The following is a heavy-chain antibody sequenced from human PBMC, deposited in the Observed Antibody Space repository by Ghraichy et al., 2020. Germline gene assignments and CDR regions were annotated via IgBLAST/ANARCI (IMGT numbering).Heavy chain of an antibody. V-gene: IGHV3-30*18. D-gene: IGHD5-24*01. CDR1: GFTLSIYG. CDR2: ISYDGINK. CDR3: AKDSRDCYNYVDV. Sequence: GGSLRLSCAASGFTLSIYGMHWVRQGPGKGLEWVAVISYDGINKYYSDSVKGRFTISRDNSKNTLYLQMNSLRAEDTAVYYCAKDSRDCYNYVDVWGQGTTVTVSS. J-gene: IGHJ6*02.